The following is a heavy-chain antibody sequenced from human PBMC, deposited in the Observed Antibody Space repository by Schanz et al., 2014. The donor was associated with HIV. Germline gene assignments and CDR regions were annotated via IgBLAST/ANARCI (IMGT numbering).Heavy chain of an antibody. J-gene: IGHJ5*01. V-gene: IGHV3-30*03. CDR3: ARDKSNLGMDS. Sequence: QVQLVESGGGVVQPGRSLRLSCVASGFNFNSYGMHWVRQAPGKGLEWVAVTSYDGTKKHYADSVKGRFTISRDNSKKTVFLQMNNLRAEDTAVYYCARDKSNLGMDSWGQGTLVTVSS. CDR2: TSYDGTKK. CDR1: GFNFNSYG.